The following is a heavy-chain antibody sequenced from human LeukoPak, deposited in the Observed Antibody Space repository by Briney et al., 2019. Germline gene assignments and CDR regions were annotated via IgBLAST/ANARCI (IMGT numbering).Heavy chain of an antibody. Sequence: GSLRLSCAASGFTFSSYAMHWVRQAPGKGLEWVAVISYDGSNKYYADSVKGRFTISRDNSKNTLYLQMSSLRAEDTAVYYCARDRCSSTSCFGWFDPWGQGTLVTVSS. CDR1: GFTFSSYA. CDR3: ARDRCSSTSCFGWFDP. CDR2: ISYDGSNK. D-gene: IGHD2-2*01. V-gene: IGHV3-30*04. J-gene: IGHJ5*02.